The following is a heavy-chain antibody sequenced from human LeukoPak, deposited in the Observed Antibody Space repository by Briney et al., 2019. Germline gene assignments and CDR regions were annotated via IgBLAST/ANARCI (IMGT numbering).Heavy chain of an antibody. D-gene: IGHD5-12*01. Sequence: PGGSLRLSCAASGFTVRSNYMSWVRQAPGKGLEWVSVIYSGGSTYYADSVKGRFTISRDNSKNTLYLQMNSLRAEDTAVYYCARVNRGAYDSWGQGTLVTVSS. V-gene: IGHV3-53*01. J-gene: IGHJ5*02. CDR1: GFTVRSNY. CDR2: IYSGGST. CDR3: ARVNRGAYDS.